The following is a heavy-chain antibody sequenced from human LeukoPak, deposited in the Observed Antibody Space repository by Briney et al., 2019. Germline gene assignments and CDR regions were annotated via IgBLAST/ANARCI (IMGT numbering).Heavy chain of an antibody. V-gene: IGHV1-8*01. Sequence: ASVKVSCKASGYTFTSYDINWVRQATGQGLEWMGWMNPNSGNTGYAQKFQGRVTMTRDTSTSTVYMELSSLRSEDTAVYYCARDRGNSAMDGELDYWGQGTLVTVSS. CDR1: GYTFTSYD. CDR2: MNPNSGNT. J-gene: IGHJ4*02. D-gene: IGHD5-18*01. CDR3: ARDRGNSAMDGELDY.